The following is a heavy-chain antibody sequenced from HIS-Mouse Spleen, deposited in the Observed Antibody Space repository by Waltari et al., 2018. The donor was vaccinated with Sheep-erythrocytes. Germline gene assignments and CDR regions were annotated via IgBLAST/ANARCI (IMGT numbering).Heavy chain of an antibody. Sequence: EVQLVESGGGLVKPGGSLRLSCAASGFTFSSYSMNWVRQAPGKGLEWVSSISSSSSYIYYADSVKGRVTISRDNAKNSLYLQMNSLRAEDTAVYYCARAGYSGEYYFDYWGQGTLVTVSS. CDR3: ARAGYSGEYYFDY. V-gene: IGHV3-21*01. CDR1: GFTFSSYS. J-gene: IGHJ4*02. D-gene: IGHD5-12*01. CDR2: ISSSSSYI.